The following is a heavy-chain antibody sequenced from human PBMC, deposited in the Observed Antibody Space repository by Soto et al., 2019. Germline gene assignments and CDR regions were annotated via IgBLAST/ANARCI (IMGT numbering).Heavy chain of an antibody. D-gene: IGHD3-22*01. CDR2: IYYSGST. CDR3: ARDMDGYFYFAL. Sequence: SETLSLTCTVSGAPISSYFWNWVRQSPGKGLEWIGYIYYSGSTRYNPSLESRVTMSVDMSKNHFSLKLTSVTAADTAVYYCARDMDGYFYFALWGQGTLVTVSS. CDR1: GAPISSYF. J-gene: IGHJ4*02. V-gene: IGHV4-59*01.